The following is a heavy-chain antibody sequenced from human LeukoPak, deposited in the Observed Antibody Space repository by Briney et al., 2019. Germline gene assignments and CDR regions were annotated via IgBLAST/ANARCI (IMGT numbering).Heavy chain of an antibody. J-gene: IGHJ4*02. D-gene: IGHD3-22*01. V-gene: IGHV3-7*01. CDR3: ARGGQYSGYYYFDY. CDR1: EFTFSNYW. CDR2: IKQEGSVT. Sequence: GGSLRLSCTASEFTFSNYWMSWVRQAPGKGLEWVANIKQEGSVTYSVDSVKGRFTISRDNAKNSLYLQMNSLRAEDTALYYCARGGQYSGYYYFDYWGQGTLVTVSS.